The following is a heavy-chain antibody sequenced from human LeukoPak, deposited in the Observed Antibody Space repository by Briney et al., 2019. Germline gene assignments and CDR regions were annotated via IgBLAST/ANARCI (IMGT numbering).Heavy chain of an antibody. CDR3: ARDIGAYCGGDCYSPSGAFDI. CDR2: IYYSGST. CDR1: GGSISSGGYY. J-gene: IGHJ3*02. V-gene: IGHV4-31*03. Sequence: PSQTLSLTCTVSGGSISSGGYYWSWIRQHPGKGLEWIGYIYYSGSTYYNPSLKSRVTISADTSKNQFSLKLSSVTAADTAVYYCARDIGAYCGGDCYSPSGAFDIWGQGTMVTVSS. D-gene: IGHD2-21*02.